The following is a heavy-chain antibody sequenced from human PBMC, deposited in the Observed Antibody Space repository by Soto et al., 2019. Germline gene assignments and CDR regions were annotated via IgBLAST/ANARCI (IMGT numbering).Heavy chain of an antibody. Sequence: QITLKESGPTLVKPTQTLTLTCTFSGFSLTTDRVGVGWIRQPPGEALGWLAVIYWDDSKTYRPSLESRLTISKDTSKNPVALTMTNMDSLDTATYFCAHAYGGRSLYWGQGTLVTVSS. J-gene: IGHJ4*02. CDR3: AHAYGGRSLY. CDR1: GFSLTTDRVG. D-gene: IGHD1-26*01. CDR2: IYWDDSK. V-gene: IGHV2-5*02.